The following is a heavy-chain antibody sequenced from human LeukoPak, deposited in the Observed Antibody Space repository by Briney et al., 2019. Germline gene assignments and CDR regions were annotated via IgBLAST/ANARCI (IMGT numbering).Heavy chain of an antibody. V-gene: IGHV1-69*13. CDR1: GCTLTELS. D-gene: IGHD2-2*01. CDR2: IIPIFGTA. CDR3: ASESEILGYCSSTSCYDYY. J-gene: IGHJ4*02. Sequence: SVKVSCKVSGCTLTELSMHWVRQAPGKGLEWMGGIIPIFGTANYAQKFQGRVTITADESTSTAYMELSSLRSEDTAVYYCASESEILGYCSSTSCYDYYWGQGTLVTVSS.